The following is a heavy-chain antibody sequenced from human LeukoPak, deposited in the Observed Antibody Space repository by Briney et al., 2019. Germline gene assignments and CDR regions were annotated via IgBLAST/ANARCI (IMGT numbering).Heavy chain of an antibody. CDR3: ARRWNYGRNYYIDV. J-gene: IGHJ6*03. CDR1: GGSFSDYY. D-gene: IGHD1-7*01. Sequence: SETLSLTCAVYGGSFSDYYWSWIRQPPGKGLEWIGEINDSGRTNYNPSLMSRVTVSVDTSKNQFSLRLTSVTATDTAVYYCARRWNYGRNYYIDVWGKGATVSVSS. CDR2: INDSGRT. V-gene: IGHV4-34*01.